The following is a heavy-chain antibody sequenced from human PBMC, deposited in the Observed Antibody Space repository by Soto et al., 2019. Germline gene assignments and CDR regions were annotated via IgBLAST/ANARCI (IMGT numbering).Heavy chain of an antibody. CDR1: GASISSGGYY. J-gene: IGHJ4*02. D-gene: IGHD5-18*01. CDR2: IYYSGIS. Sequence: QVQLLESGPGLVKSSQTLSLICNVSGASISSGGYYWSWIRQRPGGGLEWLGFIYYSGISHYNPSLKSRATISVDTSKNQFSLNLISVTAADKAVYYCARTEWIQLWFDYWGQGALVTVS. V-gene: IGHV4-31*03. CDR3: ARTEWIQLWFDY.